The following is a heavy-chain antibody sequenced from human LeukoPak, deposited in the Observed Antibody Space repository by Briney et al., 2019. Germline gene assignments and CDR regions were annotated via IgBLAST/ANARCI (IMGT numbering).Heavy chain of an antibody. Sequence: GGSLRLSCVASGFSFNNAWMSWVRQAPGKGLEWVGRIKSKTDGGTTDYAAPVKGRFTISRDDSKNTLYLQMNSLKTEDTAVYYCTTDLQVATAGCLDYWGQGTLVTVSS. CDR2: IKSKTDGGTT. V-gene: IGHV3-15*01. CDR3: TTDLQVATAGCLDY. CDR1: GFSFNNAW. D-gene: IGHD5-12*01. J-gene: IGHJ4*02.